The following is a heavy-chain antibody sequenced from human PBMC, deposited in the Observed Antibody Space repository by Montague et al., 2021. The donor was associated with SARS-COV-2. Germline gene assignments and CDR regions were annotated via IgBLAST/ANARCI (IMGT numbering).Heavy chain of an antibody. CDR3: ARKMASSFDV. J-gene: IGHJ3*01. CDR2: TYYRSKWYN. Sequence: VSPGARLSSDSLSWPWIRPSPSRGLEWLASTYYRSKWYNDSAPSVSGRATVKPDTSRNQFSLHLDSVTPGDTALYFCARKMASSFDVWGKGTMVIVSS. D-gene: IGHD5-24*01. V-gene: IGHV6-1*01. CDR1: GARLSSDSLS.